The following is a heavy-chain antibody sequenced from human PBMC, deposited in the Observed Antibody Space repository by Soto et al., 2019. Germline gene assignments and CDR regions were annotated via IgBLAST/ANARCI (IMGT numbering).Heavy chain of an antibody. CDR3: AKDGSGWRRFDY. J-gene: IGHJ4*02. Sequence: GGSLRLSCAASGFTFSSYGMHWVRQAPGKGLEWVAVISYDGSNKYYADSVKGRFTISRDNSKNTLYLQMNSLRAEDTAVYYCAKDGSGWRRFDYWGQGTLVTVSS. D-gene: IGHD6-19*01. CDR2: ISYDGSNK. V-gene: IGHV3-30*18. CDR1: GFTFSSYG.